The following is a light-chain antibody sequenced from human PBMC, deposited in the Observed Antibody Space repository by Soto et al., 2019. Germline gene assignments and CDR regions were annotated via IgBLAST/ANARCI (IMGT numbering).Light chain of an antibody. CDR1: QSINSK. CDR2: GAS. CDR3: QQYSDWPWT. Sequence: EILMTQYPATLSVSPGERATLSCRASQSINSKLAWYQQKPGQTPRLLISGASTRATEFPTRFSGDGSGTEFTLSISSLQSEDFAVYYCQQYSDWPWTFGQGTKVDTK. J-gene: IGKJ1*01. V-gene: IGKV3-15*01.